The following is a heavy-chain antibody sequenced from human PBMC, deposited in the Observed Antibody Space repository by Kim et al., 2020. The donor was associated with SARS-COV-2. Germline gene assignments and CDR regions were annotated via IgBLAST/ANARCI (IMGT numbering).Heavy chain of an antibody. J-gene: IGHJ4*02. D-gene: IGHD6-13*01. CDR2: K. CDR3: ARLGSSSWNFDY. Sequence: KYEVDSVKGRFTISRDNAKNSLYLQMNSLRAEDTAVYYCARLGSSSWNFDYWGQGTLVTVSS. V-gene: IGHV3-7*04.